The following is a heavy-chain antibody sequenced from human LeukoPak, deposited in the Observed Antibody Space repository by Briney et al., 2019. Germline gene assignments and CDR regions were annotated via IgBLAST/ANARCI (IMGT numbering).Heavy chain of an antibody. CDR2: IYYSGST. Sequence: VSGGSISSXXWXWIRQXXGXXLEWIGYIYYSGSTNYNPSLKSRVTISVDTSKNQFSLKLSSVTAADTAVYYCATTWGDNWFDPWGQGTLVTVSS. J-gene: IGHJ5*02. CDR3: ATTWGDNWFDP. V-gene: IGHV4-59*01. D-gene: IGHD3-16*01. CDR1: GGSISSXX.